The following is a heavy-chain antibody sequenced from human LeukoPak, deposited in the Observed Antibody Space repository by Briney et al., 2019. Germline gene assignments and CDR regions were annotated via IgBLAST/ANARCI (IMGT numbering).Heavy chain of an antibody. CDR3: ARGNFYIAAAGTRWFDP. CDR1: GGSFSGYY. D-gene: IGHD6-13*01. J-gene: IGHJ5*02. CDR2: INHSGST. Sequence: PSETLSLTCAVYGGSFSGYYWSWIRQPPGKGLEWNGEINHSGSTNYNPSLESRVTISVDTSKNQFSLKLSPVTAADTAVYYCARGNFYIAAAGTRWFDPWGQGTLVTVSS. V-gene: IGHV4-34*01.